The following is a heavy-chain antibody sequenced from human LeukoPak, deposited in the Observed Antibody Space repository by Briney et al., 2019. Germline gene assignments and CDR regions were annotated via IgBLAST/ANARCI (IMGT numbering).Heavy chain of an antibody. J-gene: IGHJ4*02. CDR2: IWYDGSNK. D-gene: IGHD5-24*01. CDR1: GFTFSSYG. Sequence: GGSLRLSCAASGFTFSSYGMHWVRQAPGKGLEWVAVIWYDGSNKYYADSVKGRFTISRDNSKNSLYLQMNSLRVEDTAIYYCARRFRDWGQGTLVTVSS. V-gene: IGHV3-33*01. CDR3: ARRFRD.